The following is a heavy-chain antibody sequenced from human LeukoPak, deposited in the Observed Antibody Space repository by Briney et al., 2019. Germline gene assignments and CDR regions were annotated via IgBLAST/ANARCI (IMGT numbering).Heavy chain of an antibody. CDR2: ISYDGSNK. Sequence: GGSLRLSCAASGFSFSSYGMRWVRQAPGKGLEWVAVISYDGSNKYYVDSVTGRFTISRDNSKNTLYLQMNSRRAEDTAAYYCAKDGGPYYYYGMDVWGQGTTVTVSS. J-gene: IGHJ6*02. D-gene: IGHD3-16*01. CDR3: AKDGGPYYYYGMDV. CDR1: GFSFSSYG. V-gene: IGHV3-30*18.